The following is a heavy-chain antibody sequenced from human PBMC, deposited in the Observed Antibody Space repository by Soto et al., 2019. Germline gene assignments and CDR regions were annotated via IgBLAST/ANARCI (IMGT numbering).Heavy chain of an antibody. J-gene: IGHJ4*02. V-gene: IGHV2-5*02. Sequence: QITLKESGPTLVKPTQTLTLTCTFSGFSLSTSGVGVGWIRQPPGKALEWLALIYWDDDKRYSPSLKSRLTITKDPSKHQVVLTMTTMDPVDTATYYCAHRLGGDYADYWGQGTLVTVSS. CDR3: AHRLGGDYADY. CDR1: GFSLSTSGVG. CDR2: IYWDDDK.